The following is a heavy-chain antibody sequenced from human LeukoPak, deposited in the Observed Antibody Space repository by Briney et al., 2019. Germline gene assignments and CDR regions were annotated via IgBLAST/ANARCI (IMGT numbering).Heavy chain of an antibody. CDR1: GGSFSGYY. CDR3: ARAFYGDYSNWFDP. J-gene: IGHJ5*02. D-gene: IGHD4-17*01. CDR2: IYHSGST. Sequence: PSETLSLTCAVYGGSFSGYYWSWIRQPPGKGLEWIGEIYHSGSTNYNPSLKSRVTISVDKSKNQFSLKLSSVTAADTAVYYCARAFYGDYSNWFDPWGQGTLVTVSS. V-gene: IGHV4-34*01.